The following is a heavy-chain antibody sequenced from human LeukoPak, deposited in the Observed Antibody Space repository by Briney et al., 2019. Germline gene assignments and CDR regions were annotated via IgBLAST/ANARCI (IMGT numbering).Heavy chain of an antibody. CDR1: SGSFSGYY. J-gene: IGHJ5*02. CDR2: INHSGST. V-gene: IGHV4-34*01. Sequence: SETLSLTCAIYSGSFSGYYWSWIRQPPGKGLEWIGEINHSGSTNYNPSLKSRVTMSVDTSKNQFSLKLSSVTAADTAVYYCARGSSGSYKRGDWFDPWGQGTLVTVSS. D-gene: IGHD1-26*01. CDR3: ARGSSGSYKRGDWFDP.